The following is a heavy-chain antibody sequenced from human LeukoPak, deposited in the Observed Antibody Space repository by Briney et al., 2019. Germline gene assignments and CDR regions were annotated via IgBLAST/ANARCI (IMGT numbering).Heavy chain of an antibody. J-gene: IGHJ3*02. V-gene: IGHV3-7*05. CDR3: ARVPSSYGDYPGTYAFDI. Sequence: GGSLRLSCAASGFTFNGYWMSWVRQAPGKGLEWVANIKQDGSEKYYVDSVRGRVTISRDNAKNSLYLQMNNLRAEDTALYYCARVPSSYGDYPGTYAFDIWGQGTMVTVSS. D-gene: IGHD4-17*01. CDR2: IKQDGSEK. CDR1: GFTFNGYW.